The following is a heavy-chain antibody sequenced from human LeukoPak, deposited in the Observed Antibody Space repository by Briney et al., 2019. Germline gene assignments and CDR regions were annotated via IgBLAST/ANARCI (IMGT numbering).Heavy chain of an antibody. CDR2: INHSGST. V-gene: IGHV4-34*01. D-gene: IGHD3-10*01. Sequence: SETLSLTCAVYGGSFNGYYWSWIRQPPGKGLEWIGEINHSGSTNYNPSLKSRVTISVDTSKNQFSLKLSSVTAADTAVYYCARVTITMVRGVRAPRHNWFDPWGQGTLVTVSS. CDR1: GGSFNGYY. CDR3: ARVTITMVRGVRAPRHNWFDP. J-gene: IGHJ5*02.